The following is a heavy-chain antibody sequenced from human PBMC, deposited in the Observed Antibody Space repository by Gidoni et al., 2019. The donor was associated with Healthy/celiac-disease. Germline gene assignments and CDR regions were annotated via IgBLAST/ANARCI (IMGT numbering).Heavy chain of an antibody. Sequence: QVQLVESGGGVVQPGRSLRLSCAASGFTFSSYGRHWVRQAPGKGLGWVAVIWYDGSNKYYADSVKGRFTISRDNSKNTLYLQMNSLRAEDTAVYYCARGVVVGYFDYWGQGTLVTVSS. J-gene: IGHJ4*02. CDR1: GFTFSSYG. V-gene: IGHV3-33*01. CDR3: ARGVVVGYFDY. CDR2: IWYDGSNK. D-gene: IGHD3-22*01.